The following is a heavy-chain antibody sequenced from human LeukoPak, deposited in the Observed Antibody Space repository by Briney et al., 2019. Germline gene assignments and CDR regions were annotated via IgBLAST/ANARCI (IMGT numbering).Heavy chain of an antibody. Sequence: ASVKVSCKASGYTFTSYGISWVRQAPGQGLEWMGWISAYNGNTNYAQKLQGRVTTTTDTSTSTVYMELSRLRSDDTAVYYCATQATSGWHFSWGQGTLVTVSS. CDR2: ISAYNGNT. J-gene: IGHJ5*02. CDR1: GYTFTSYG. D-gene: IGHD6-19*01. CDR3: ATQATSGWHFS. V-gene: IGHV1-18*01.